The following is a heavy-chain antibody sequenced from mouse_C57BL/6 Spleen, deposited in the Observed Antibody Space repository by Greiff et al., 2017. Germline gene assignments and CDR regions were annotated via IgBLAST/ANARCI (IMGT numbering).Heavy chain of an antibody. V-gene: IGHV2-9-1*01. J-gene: IGHJ1*03. CDR2: IWTGGGT. CDR3: ASHYYGSSYRYFEV. Sequence: VQLMESGPGLVAPSQSLSITCTVSGFSLTSYAISWVRQPPGKGLEWLGVIWTGGGTNYNSALNSSLSISKDNSKSQVFLKMNSLQTDDTARYYCASHYYGSSYRYFEVWGKGTTVTVSS. D-gene: IGHD1-1*01. CDR1: GFSLTSYA.